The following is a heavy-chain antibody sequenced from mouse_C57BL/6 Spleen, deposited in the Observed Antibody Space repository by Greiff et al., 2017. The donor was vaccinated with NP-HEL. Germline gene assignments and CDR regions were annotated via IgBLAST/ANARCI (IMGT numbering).Heavy chain of an antibody. V-gene: IGHV1-76*01. CDR3: AREEDYDDAMDY. D-gene: IGHD2-4*01. CDR2: IYPGSGNT. Sequence: QVQLKESGAELVRPGASVKLSCKASGYTFTDYYINWVKQRPGQGLEWIARIYPGSGNTYYNEKFKGKATLTAEKSSSTAYMQLSSLTSEDSAVYFCAREEDYDDAMDYWGQGTSVTVSS. CDR1: GYTFTDYY. J-gene: IGHJ4*01.